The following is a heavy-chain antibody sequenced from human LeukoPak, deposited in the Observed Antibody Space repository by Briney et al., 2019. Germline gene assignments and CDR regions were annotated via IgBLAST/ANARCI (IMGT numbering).Heavy chain of an antibody. CDR3: ARDFFAFGGVIALLDY. J-gene: IGHJ4*02. CDR1: GFTFSSYW. D-gene: IGHD3-16*02. Sequence: GGSLRLSCAASGFTFSSYWMSWVRQAPGKGLEWVANVKLDGSEKYYVDSVKGRFTISRDNAKKSLYLQMNSLRDEDTAVYYCARDFFAFGGVIALLDYWGQGTLVTVSS. V-gene: IGHV3-7*01. CDR2: VKLDGSEK.